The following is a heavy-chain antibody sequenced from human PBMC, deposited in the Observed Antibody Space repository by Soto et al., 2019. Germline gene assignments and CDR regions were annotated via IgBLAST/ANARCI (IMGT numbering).Heavy chain of an antibody. D-gene: IGHD6-19*01. CDR3: AKDNGSGWYEDFEY. J-gene: IGHJ4*02. CDR1: GYTFIAYH. V-gene: IGHV1-2*02. Sequence: QGQLVQSGAEATKPGSSVKVSCKASGYTFIAYHIHWLRQAPGQGLEWMGWINPNSGGTNYAQEFQDRVTLTRDTSISTAYMELSSLTSDETAMYYGAKDNGSGWYEDFEYWGQGTLVTVSP. CDR2: INPNSGGT.